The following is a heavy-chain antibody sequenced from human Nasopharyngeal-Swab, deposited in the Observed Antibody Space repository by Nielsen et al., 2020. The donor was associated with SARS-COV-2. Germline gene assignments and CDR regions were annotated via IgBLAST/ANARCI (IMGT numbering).Heavy chain of an antibody. CDR1: GFTFTSSA. Sequence: SVKVSCKASGFTFTSSAVQWVRQARGHRLEWIGWIVVGSGNTNYAQKFQERVTITRDMSTRTAYMVLSSLRSEDTAVYYCAAGGTGAARPYYYYGMDVWGQGTTVTVSS. J-gene: IGHJ6*02. V-gene: IGHV1-58*01. CDR2: IVVGSGNT. CDR3: AAGGTGAARPYYYYGMDV. D-gene: IGHD6-6*01.